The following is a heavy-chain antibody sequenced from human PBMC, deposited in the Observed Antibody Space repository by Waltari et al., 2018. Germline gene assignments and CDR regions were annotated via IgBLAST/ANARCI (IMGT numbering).Heavy chain of an antibody. J-gene: IGHJ4*02. CDR2: IFFGGGDS. Sequence: QVQLVESGGGVVQPGMSLRLSCAASGFSHGTYGMHWVRQAAGKGLEWVALIFFGGGDSFYADSVRGRFTISRDNSKNTLYLDINSLRLDDTAIYYCAKDAFGNTYLDHWGQGTLVTVSS. V-gene: IGHV3-30*19. CDR1: GFSHGTYG. D-gene: IGHD3-10*01. CDR3: AKDAFGNTYLDH.